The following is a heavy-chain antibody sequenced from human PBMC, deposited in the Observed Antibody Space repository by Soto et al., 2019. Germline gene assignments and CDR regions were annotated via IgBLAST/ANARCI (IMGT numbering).Heavy chain of an antibody. CDR3: ARKVYGDYVFDY. J-gene: IGHJ4*02. V-gene: IGHV1-8*01. CDR1: GYTFTSYY. D-gene: IGHD4-17*01. CDR2: MNPNSGNT. Sequence: ASVKVSCKASGYTFTSYYINWVRQATGQGLEWMGWMNPNSGNTGYAQKFQGRVTMTRNTSISTAYMELSSLRSEDTAVYYCARKVYGDYVFDYWGQGTLVTVSS.